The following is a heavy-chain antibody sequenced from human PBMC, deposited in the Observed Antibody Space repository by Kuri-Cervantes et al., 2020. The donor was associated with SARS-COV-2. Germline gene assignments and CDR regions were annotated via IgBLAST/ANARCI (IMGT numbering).Heavy chain of an antibody. CDR3: ARRAIMTGFSNYYLDY. V-gene: IGHV3-23*01. CDR1: GFTFSSYS. J-gene: IGHJ4*02. D-gene: IGHD3-9*01. Sequence: GGSLRLSCAASGFTFSSYSMNWVRQAPGKGLEWVSAISGSGGSTYYADSVKGRYTISRDNYKNPLYLQMNSLRTEDTAVYYCARRAIMTGFSNYYLDYWGQGTLVTVSS. CDR2: ISGSGGST.